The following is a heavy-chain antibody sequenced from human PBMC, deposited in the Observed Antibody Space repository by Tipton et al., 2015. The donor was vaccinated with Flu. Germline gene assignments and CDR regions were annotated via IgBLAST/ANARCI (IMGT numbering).Heavy chain of an antibody. CDR3: ASELYYHSGGLDY. J-gene: IGHJ4*02. V-gene: IGHV3-33*01. CDR2: IWYDGSNK. Sequence: SLRLSCAASGFTSSSYGMHWVRQAPGKGLEWVAVIWYDGSNKYYADSVKGRFTISRDNSKNTLYLQMNSLRAEDTAVYYCASELYYHSGGLDYWGQGTLVTVSS. CDR1: GFTSSSYG. D-gene: IGHD2-8*01.